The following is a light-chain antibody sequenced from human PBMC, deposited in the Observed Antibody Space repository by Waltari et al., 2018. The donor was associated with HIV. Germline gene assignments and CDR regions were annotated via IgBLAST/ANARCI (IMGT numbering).Light chain of an antibody. J-gene: IGLJ2*01. CDR2: NNT. V-gene: IGLV1-40*01. Sequence: QSVLTQPPSVSGAPGQRVTIPCTGTSSNIGAVLDVQRYQQLPGTVPKVLIYNNTDRPAGVPDRFSCSKSANSASLAITGLQAEDEANYYCQSYDISLSGWVFGGGTKLTVL. CDR1: SSNIGAVLD. CDR3: QSYDISLSGWV.